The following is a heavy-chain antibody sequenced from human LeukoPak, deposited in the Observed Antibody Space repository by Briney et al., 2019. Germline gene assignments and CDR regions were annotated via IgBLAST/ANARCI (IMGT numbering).Heavy chain of an antibody. CDR2: IYTSGNT. CDR1: GGSISSGSDY. D-gene: IGHD3-10*01. V-gene: IGHV4-61*02. CDR3: AREGRDYYYYYIYV. J-gene: IGHJ6*03. Sequence: SQTLSLTCTVSGGSISSGSDYWSWIRQPAGKGLEWIGRIYTSGNTNYNPPLESRVTISVNPSKNQFFLKLSSVTAAETAIYYCAREGRDYYYYYIYVWGKGTTITVSS.